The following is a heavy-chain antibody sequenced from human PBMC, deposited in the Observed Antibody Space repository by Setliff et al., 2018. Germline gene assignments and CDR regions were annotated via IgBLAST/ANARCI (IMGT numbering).Heavy chain of an antibody. D-gene: IGHD6-13*01. CDR2: VSDNGATK. Sequence: GGSLRLSCAASGFTFSSYSIHWVRQAPGKGLGWVAVVSDNGATKFYADSVKGRFTISRDNSKNTLSLQMNSLRAEDTALYYCAKAGGVFTQARRAFDIWGQGTMVTVS. J-gene: IGHJ3*02. CDR3: AKAGGVFTQARRAFDI. CDR1: GFTFSSYS. V-gene: IGHV3-30*04.